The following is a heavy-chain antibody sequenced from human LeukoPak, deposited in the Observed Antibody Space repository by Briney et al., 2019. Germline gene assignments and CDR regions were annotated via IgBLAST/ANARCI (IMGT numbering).Heavy chain of an antibody. D-gene: IGHD6-13*01. J-gene: IGHJ5*02. CDR3: ARDGAAEGGANWFDP. CDR2: IYHSGST. CDR1: GGSISSSNW. Sequence: KPSGTLSLTCAVSGGSISSSNWWSWVRQPPGKGLEWIGEIYHSGSTNYNPSLKSRVTISVDKSKNQFSLKLSSVAAADTAVYYCARDGAAEGGANWFDPWGQGTLVTVSS. V-gene: IGHV4-4*02.